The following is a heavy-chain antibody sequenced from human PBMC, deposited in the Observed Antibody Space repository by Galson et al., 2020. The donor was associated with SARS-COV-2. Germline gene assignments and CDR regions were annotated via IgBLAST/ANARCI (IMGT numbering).Heavy chain of an antibody. V-gene: IGHV1-2*04. CDR3: ARGLGYCSGGSCSDLDY. Sequence: ASVKVSCKASGYTFTGYYMHWVRQAPGQGLEWMGWINPNSGGTNYAQKFQGWVTMTRDTSISTAYMELSRLRSDDTAVYYCARGLGYCSGGSCSDLDYWGQGTLVTVSS. CDR1: GYTFTGYY. J-gene: IGHJ4*02. CDR2: INPNSGGT. D-gene: IGHD2-15*01.